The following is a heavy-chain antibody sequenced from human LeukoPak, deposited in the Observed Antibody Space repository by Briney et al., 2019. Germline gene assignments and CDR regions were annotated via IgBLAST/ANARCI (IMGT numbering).Heavy chain of an antibody. V-gene: IGHV1-2*02. D-gene: IGHD6-19*01. J-gene: IGHJ4*02. CDR1: GYTFTGYY. CDR2: ISPNSGGT. Sequence: ASVKVSCKASGYTFTGYYMHWVRQAPGQGLEWMGWISPNSGGTTYAQKFQGRVTMTRDTSISTAYMELSRLTPDDTAVYYCATIAMTGIRLGDYYFDYWGQGTLVTVSS. CDR3: ATIAMTGIRLGDYYFDY.